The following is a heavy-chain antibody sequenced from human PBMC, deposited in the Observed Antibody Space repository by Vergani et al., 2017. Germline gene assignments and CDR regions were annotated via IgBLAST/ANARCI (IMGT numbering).Heavy chain of an antibody. CDR2: IYPGDSDT. J-gene: IGHJ4*02. V-gene: IGHV5-51*01. Sequence: VQLQQWGAGLLKPSETLSLTCAVYGGSFSGYYWIGWVRQMPGKGLEWMGIIYPGDSDTRYSPSFQGQVTISADKSISTAYLQWSSLKASDTAMYYCARQPDYGDYPFDYWGQGTLVTVSS. CDR1: GGSFSGYYW. CDR3: ARQPDYGDYPFDY. D-gene: IGHD4-17*01.